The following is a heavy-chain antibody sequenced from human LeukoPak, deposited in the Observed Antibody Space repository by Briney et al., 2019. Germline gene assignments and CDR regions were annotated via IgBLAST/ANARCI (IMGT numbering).Heavy chain of an antibody. V-gene: IGHV5-51*01. CDR1: GYRFIDHW. CDR2: IFPAGPDT. Sequence: GESLKISCKASGYRFIDHWIGWVRQKPGKGLEWMGIIFPAGPDTRYSPSFQGQVTFSADESITTAYLQWNSLKASDTAMYFCARQGQLSDYSGGSWGQGTLVTVSS. D-gene: IGHD1-1*01. J-gene: IGHJ5*02. CDR3: ARQGQLSDYSGGS.